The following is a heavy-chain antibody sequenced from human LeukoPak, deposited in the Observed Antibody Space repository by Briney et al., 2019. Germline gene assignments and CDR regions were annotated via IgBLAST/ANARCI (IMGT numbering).Heavy chain of an antibody. Sequence: GESLRISCKGSGYSFTSYWISWVRQMPGKGLEWMGRIDPSDSYTNYSPSFQGHVTISADKSISTAYLQWSSLKASDTAIYYCARRYYSSSYYLDYWGQGTLVTVSS. CDR3: ARRYYSSSYYLDY. D-gene: IGHD6-6*01. V-gene: IGHV5-10-1*01. CDR1: GYSFTSYW. CDR2: IDPSDSYT. J-gene: IGHJ4*02.